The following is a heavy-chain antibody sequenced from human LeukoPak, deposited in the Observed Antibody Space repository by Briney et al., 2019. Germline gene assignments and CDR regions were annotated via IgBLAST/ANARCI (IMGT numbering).Heavy chain of an antibody. D-gene: IGHD1-14*01. Sequence: GGSLRLSCAASGFTFSSYGMHWVRQAPGKGLEWVAVIWYDGSNKYYADSVKGRFTISRDNSKNTLYLQMNSLRAGGTAVYYCARDSDHLAFDLWGRGTLVTVSS. CDR2: IWYDGSNK. CDR1: GFTFSSYG. CDR3: ARDSDHLAFDL. V-gene: IGHV3-33*01. J-gene: IGHJ2*01.